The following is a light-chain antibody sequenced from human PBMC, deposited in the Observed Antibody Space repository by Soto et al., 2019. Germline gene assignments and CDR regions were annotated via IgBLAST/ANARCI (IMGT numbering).Light chain of an antibody. J-gene: IGLJ1*01. CDR2: DVT. Sequence: SALTQPASVSGSPGQSITISCTGTSTDIGAYNYVSWYQQLPGKAPKLLIYDVTNRPSGVSNRFSGSKSGNTASLTISGLQAEDEANYYCNSYTTLSNRVFGTGTKVTVL. CDR3: NSYTTLSNRV. CDR1: STDIGAYNY. V-gene: IGLV2-14*01.